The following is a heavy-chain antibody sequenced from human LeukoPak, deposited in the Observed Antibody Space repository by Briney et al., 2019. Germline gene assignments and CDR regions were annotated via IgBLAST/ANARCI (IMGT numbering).Heavy chain of an antibody. CDR3: ARSVPQPIAARPSYAFDI. CDR1: GGSISSYY. Sequence: SETLSLTCTVSGGSISSYYWSWIRQPPGKGLEWIGYIYYSGSTNYNPSLKSRVTISVDTSKSQFSLKLSSVTAADTAVYYCARSVPQPIAARPSYAFDIWGQGTMVTVSS. CDR2: IYYSGST. V-gene: IGHV4-59*01. D-gene: IGHD6-6*01. J-gene: IGHJ3*02.